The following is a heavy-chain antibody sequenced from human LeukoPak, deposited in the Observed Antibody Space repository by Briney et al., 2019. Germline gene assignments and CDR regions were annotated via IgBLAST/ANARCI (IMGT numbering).Heavy chain of an antibody. V-gene: IGHV3-23*01. J-gene: IGHJ4*02. Sequence: GGTLTLTCSASGFTLSCYDMSRVRPAPGQGLELVSAISGSGGSAYYADSVKGRFAISRDNSKNTLYLQMNSLRAEDTAVYYCARDWGLDYWGQGTLVTVSS. CDR2: ISGSGGSA. D-gene: IGHD7-27*01. CDR3: ARDWGLDY. CDR1: GFTLSCYD.